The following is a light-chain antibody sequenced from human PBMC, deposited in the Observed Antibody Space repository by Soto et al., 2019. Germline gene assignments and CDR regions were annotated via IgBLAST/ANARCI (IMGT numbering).Light chain of an antibody. CDR2: EGS. CDR3: CSYAGSSTLWV. Sequence: QSVPTQPASVSGSPGQSITISCTGTSSDVGSYNLVSWYQQHPGKAPKLMIYEGSKRPSGVSNRFSGSKSGNTASLTISGLQAEDEADYYCCSYAGSSTLWVFGGGTKLTVL. J-gene: IGLJ2*01. V-gene: IGLV2-23*03. CDR1: SSDVGSYNL.